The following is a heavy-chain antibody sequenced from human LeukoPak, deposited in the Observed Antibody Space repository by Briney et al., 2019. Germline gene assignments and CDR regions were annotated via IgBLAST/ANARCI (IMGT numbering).Heavy chain of an antibody. J-gene: IGHJ3*02. CDR3: ARESMVRGVVSAFDI. Sequence: GSSVKVSCKASGGTFSSYAISWVRQAPGQGLEWMGRIIPILGIANYAQKFQGRVTITADKSTSTAYMELSSLRSEDTAVYYCARESMVRGVVSAFDIWGQGTMVTVSS. CDR1: GGTFSSYA. D-gene: IGHD3-10*01. V-gene: IGHV1-69*04. CDR2: IIPILGIA.